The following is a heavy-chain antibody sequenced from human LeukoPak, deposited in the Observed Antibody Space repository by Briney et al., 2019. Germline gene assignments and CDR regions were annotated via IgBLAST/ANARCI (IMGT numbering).Heavy chain of an antibody. CDR3: AGQGAMTTRVDYFLH. Sequence: LSLTCTVSGFTFSSYGVHWVRQAPGKGLEWVAIMSYDATNKYYADSVKGRFTISRDNSKNTLYLHMNSLRAEDTAMYYCAGQGAMTTRVDYFLHWGQGTLVTVSS. J-gene: IGHJ1*01. V-gene: IGHV3-30*03. CDR1: GFTFSSYG. D-gene: IGHD1-26*01. CDR2: MSYDATNK.